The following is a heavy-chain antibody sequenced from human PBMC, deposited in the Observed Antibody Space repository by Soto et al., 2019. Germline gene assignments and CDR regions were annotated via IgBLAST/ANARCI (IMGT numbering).Heavy chain of an antibody. D-gene: IGHD6-6*01. J-gene: IGHJ3*02. Sequence: QVQLQESGPGLVKPSETLSLTCTVSGGSISSYYWSWIRQPPGKGLEWIGYIYYSGSTNYNPSLKSRVTISVDTSKNQSSLKLSSVTAADTAVYYCARSSIAARVGHAFDIWGQGTMVTVSS. CDR2: IYYSGST. CDR1: GGSISSYY. V-gene: IGHV4-59*01. CDR3: ARSSIAARVGHAFDI.